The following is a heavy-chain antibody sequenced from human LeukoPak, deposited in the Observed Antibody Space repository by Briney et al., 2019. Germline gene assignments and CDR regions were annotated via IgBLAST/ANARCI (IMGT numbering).Heavy chain of an antibody. Sequence: ASVKVSCKASGYTFTGYYMHWVRQAPGQGLEWMGWINPNSGGTNYAQKFQGRVTMTRDTSISTAYMEVSRLRSDDTAVYYCARDRRVVTVVPELYPSEPAFDYWGQGTLVTVSS. D-gene: IGHD3-10*01. CDR3: ARDRRVVTVVPELYPSEPAFDY. J-gene: IGHJ4*02. V-gene: IGHV1-2*02. CDR1: GYTFTGYY. CDR2: INPNSGGT.